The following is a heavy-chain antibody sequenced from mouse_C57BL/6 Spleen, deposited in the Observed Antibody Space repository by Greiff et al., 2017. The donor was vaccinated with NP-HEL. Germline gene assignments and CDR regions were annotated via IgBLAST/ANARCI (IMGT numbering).Heavy chain of an antibody. Sequence: QVQLQQSGPGLVAPSQSLSITCTVSGFSLTSYAISWVRQPPGQGLEWLGVIWTGGGTNYNSALKSRLSISKDNSKSQVFLKMNSLQTDDTARYYCARNRDGYSFYYAMDYWGQGTSVTVSS. CDR1: GFSLTSYA. J-gene: IGHJ4*01. CDR2: IWTGGGT. CDR3: ARNRDGYSFYYAMDY. V-gene: IGHV2-9-1*01. D-gene: IGHD2-3*01.